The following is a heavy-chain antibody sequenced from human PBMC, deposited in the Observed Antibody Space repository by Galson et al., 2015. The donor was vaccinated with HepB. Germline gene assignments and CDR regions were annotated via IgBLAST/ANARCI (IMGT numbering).Heavy chain of an antibody. CDR2: IYSGGST. Sequence: SLRLSCAASGFTVSSNYMSWVRQAPGKGLEWVSGIYSGGSTYYADSVKGRLTISRDNSKNTLYFQMNSLRAEDTAVYYCARDRTGSYYAFDYWGQGTLVTVSS. D-gene: IGHD1-26*01. V-gene: IGHV3-53*01. CDR1: GFTVSSNY. J-gene: IGHJ4*02. CDR3: ARDRTGSYYAFDY.